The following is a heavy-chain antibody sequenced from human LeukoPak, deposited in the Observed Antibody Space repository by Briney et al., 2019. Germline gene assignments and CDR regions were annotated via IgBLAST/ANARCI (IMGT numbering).Heavy chain of an antibody. D-gene: IGHD2-21*02. CDR3: ARGYCRDDICQVFPY. V-gene: IGHV4-59*02. J-gene: IGHJ4*02. Sequence: SETLSLTCTVSGGSVSSYYWSWIRQTPEKGLEWIGYMSYSGRTDYGSSLKSRVTMSVDTSKNQFSLKMSYVTAADTGVYYCARGYCRDDICQVFPYWGQGTLVTVSS. CDR1: GGSVSSYY. CDR2: MSYSGRT.